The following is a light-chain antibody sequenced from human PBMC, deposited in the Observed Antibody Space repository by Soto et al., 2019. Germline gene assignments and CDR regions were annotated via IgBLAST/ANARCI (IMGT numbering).Light chain of an antibody. J-gene: IGLJ2*01. CDR3: AAWDDSLNVVI. CDR1: SSNIGSNS. Sequence: VLTQPPSASGTPGQRVTISCSGSSSNIGSNSVNWYQQFPGTAPKLLIYSNNQRPSGVPDRFSGSKSGTSASLAISGLQSEVEADYYCAAWDDSLNVVILGGGTK. CDR2: SNN. V-gene: IGLV1-44*01.